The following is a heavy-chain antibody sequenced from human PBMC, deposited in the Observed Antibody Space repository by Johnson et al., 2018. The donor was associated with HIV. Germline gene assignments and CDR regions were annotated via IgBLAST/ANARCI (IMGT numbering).Heavy chain of an antibody. V-gene: IGHV3-11*01. CDR1: GFSFSDHY. J-gene: IGHJ3*02. Sequence: QVLLLESGGGLVKPGGSLRLSCAASGFSFSDHYMSWIRQAPGKGLEWVSYISSSGSTIYYADSVKGRFTVSRDNAKNSLYLQMNSLRAEDTAMYYCARAPGAGDAFDIWGQGTMVTVSS. CDR3: ARAPGAGDAFDI. D-gene: IGHD7-27*01. CDR2: ISSSGSTI.